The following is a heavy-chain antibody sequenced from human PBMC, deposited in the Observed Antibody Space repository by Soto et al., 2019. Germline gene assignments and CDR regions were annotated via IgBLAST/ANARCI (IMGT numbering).Heavy chain of an antibody. Sequence: GASVKVSCKASGYTFTGYYMHWVRQAPGQGLEWMGWISAYNGNTNYAQKLQGRVTMTTDTSTSTAYMELRSLRSDDTAVYYCARQRYFPYYFDYWGQGTLVTVSS. CDR2: ISAYNGNT. D-gene: IGHD1-1*01. J-gene: IGHJ4*02. CDR1: GYTFTGYY. V-gene: IGHV1-18*04. CDR3: ARQRYFPYYFDY.